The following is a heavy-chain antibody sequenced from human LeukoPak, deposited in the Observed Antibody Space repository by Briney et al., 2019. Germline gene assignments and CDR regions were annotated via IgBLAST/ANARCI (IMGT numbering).Heavy chain of an antibody. CDR1: GYTFTGYY. D-gene: IGHD3-3*01. J-gene: IGHJ4*02. V-gene: IGHV1-2*02. CDR3: ARASEYYDFWSGYRD. Sequence: TSVKVSCKASGYTFTGYYMHWVRQAPGQGLEWMGWINPNSGGTNYAQKFQGRVTMTRDTSISTAYMELSRLRSDDTAVYYCARASEYYDFWSGYRDWGQGTLVTVSS. CDR2: INPNSGGT.